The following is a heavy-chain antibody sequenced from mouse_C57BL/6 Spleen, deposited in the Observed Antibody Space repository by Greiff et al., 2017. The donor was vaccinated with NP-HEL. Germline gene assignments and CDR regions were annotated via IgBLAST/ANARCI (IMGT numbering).Heavy chain of an antibody. D-gene: IGHD2-5*01. CDR3: ARDYSNFLFAY. V-gene: IGHV1-59*01. CDR1: GYTFTSYW. J-gene: IGHJ3*01. CDR2: IDPSDSYT. Sequence: QVQLQQPGAELVRPGTSVKLSCKASGYTFTSYWMHWVKQRPGQGLEWIGVIDPSDSYTNYNQKFKGKATLTVDTSSSTAYMQLSSLTSEDSAVYYCARDYSNFLFAYWGQGTLGTVSA.